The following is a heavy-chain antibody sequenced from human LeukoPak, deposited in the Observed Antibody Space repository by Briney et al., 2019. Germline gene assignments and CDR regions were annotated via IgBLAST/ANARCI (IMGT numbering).Heavy chain of an antibody. CDR2: MNPNSGNT. V-gene: IGHV1-8*01. J-gene: IGHJ6*02. CDR1: GYTFTSYD. Sequence: ASVKASCKASGYTFTSYDINWVRQATGQGLEWMGWMNPNSGNTGYAQKFQGRVTMTRNTSISTAYMELSSLRSEDTAVYYCARGLQNGWFGELYLPHPLSYYYYGMDVWGQGTTVTVSS. CDR3: ARGLQNGWFGELYLPHPLSYYYYGMDV. D-gene: IGHD3-10*01.